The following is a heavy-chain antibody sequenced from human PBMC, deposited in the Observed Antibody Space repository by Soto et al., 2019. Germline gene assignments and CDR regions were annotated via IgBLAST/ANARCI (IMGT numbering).Heavy chain of an antibody. CDR1: GFTFGSYW. J-gene: IGHJ6*02. D-gene: IGHD3-3*01. Sequence: GSLRLSCAASGFTFGSYWMSWVRQAPGKGLEWVANIKQDGSEKYYVDSVKGRFTISRDNAKNSLYLQMNSLRAEDTAVYYCARDMYDFWSGYSSPYYYYGMDVWGQGTTVTVSS. V-gene: IGHV3-7*03. CDR3: ARDMYDFWSGYSSPYYYYGMDV. CDR2: IKQDGSEK.